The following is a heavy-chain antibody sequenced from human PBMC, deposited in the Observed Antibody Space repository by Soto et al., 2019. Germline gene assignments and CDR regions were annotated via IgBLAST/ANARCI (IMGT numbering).Heavy chain of an antibody. CDR1: GFTFSSYL. Sequence: GGSLRLSCAAYGFTFSSYLMHWVRQAPGKGLVWVSRINSDGSSTSYADSVKGRFTISRDNAKNTLYLQMNSLRAEDTAVYYCARALAATHVNWFDPWGQGTLVTVSS. V-gene: IGHV3-74*01. D-gene: IGHD2-15*01. J-gene: IGHJ5*02. CDR3: ARALAATHVNWFDP. CDR2: INSDGSST.